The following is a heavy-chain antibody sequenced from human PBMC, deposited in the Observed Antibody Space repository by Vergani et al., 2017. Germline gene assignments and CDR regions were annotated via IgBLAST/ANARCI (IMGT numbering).Heavy chain of an antibody. CDR1: GGTFSSYA. J-gene: IGHJ6*03. D-gene: IGHD1-7*01. V-gene: IGHV1-69*01. Sequence: QVQLVQSGAEVKKPGSSVKVSCKASGGTFSSYAISWVRQAPGQGLEWMGGIIPIFGTANYAQKFQGRVTITADESTSTAYMELSSLRSEDTAVYYCAGPVTGTTSYDYYYMDVWGKGTTVTVSS. CDR3: AGPVTGTTSYDYYYMDV. CDR2: IIPIFGTA.